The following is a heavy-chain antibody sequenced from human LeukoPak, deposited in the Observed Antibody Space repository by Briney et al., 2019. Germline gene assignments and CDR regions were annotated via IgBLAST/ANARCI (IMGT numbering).Heavy chain of an antibody. J-gene: IGHJ4*02. CDR1: GFTFSSYS. Sequence: GGSLRLSCAASGFTFSSYSMNWVRQAPGKGLEWVSVISYSGDTTYYADSVKGRFTFSRDNSRSTLYLQMNNLRVEDTAIYYCAKTAAAAGPTRHFDFWGQGSLVTVSS. CDR3: AKTAAAAGPTRHFDF. CDR2: ISYSGDTT. V-gene: IGHV3-23*01. D-gene: IGHD6-13*01.